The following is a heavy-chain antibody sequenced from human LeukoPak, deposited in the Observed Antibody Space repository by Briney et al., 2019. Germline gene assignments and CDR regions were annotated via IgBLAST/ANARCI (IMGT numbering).Heavy chain of an antibody. CDR3: AKIWFGATGVRFDP. D-gene: IGHD3-10*01. CDR2: ISGSGGST. V-gene: IGHV3-23*01. J-gene: IGHJ5*02. CDR1: GFTFSSYA. Sequence: PGGCLRLSCAASGFTFSSYAMSWVRQAPGKGLGWVSGISGSGGSTYYADWVKGRFTIVRDNTKNTLYLQMNSLRAEDTAVYYCAKIWFGATGVRFDPWGQGTLVTVSS.